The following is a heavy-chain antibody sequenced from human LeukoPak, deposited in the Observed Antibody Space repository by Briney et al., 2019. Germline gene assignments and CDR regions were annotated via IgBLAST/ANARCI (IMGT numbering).Heavy chain of an antibody. V-gene: IGHV1-69*06. D-gene: IGHD2-15*01. CDR1: GGTFSSYA. CDR3: ARGVVAATGVGRFDP. J-gene: IGHJ5*02. CDR2: IIPIFGTA. Sequence: SVKVSCRASGGTFSSYAISWVRQAPGQGLEWMGGIIPIFGTANYAQKFQGRVTITADKSTSTAYMELSSLRSEDTAVYYCARGVVAATGVGRFDPWGQGTLVTVSS.